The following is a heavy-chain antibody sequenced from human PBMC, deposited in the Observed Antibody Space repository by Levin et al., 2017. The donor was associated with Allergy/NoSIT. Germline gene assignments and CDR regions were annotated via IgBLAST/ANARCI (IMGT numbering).Heavy chain of an antibody. Sequence: ASVKVSCAASGFTFSSYAMSWVRQAPGKGLEWVSAISGSGGSTYYADSVKGRFTISRDNSKNTLYLQMNSLRAEDTAVYYCAKYLAVATITPYYYYYGMDGWGQGTTVTVSS. J-gene: IGHJ6*02. V-gene: IGHV3-23*01. D-gene: IGHD5-12*01. CDR3: AKYLAVATITPYYYYYGMDG. CDR2: ISGSGGST. CDR1: GFTFSSYA.